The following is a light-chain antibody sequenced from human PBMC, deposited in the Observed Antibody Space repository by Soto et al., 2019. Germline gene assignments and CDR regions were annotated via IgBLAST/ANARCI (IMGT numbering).Light chain of an antibody. CDR2: RNN. CDR3: AAWDDSLSGHVV. CDR1: SSNIGSNY. Sequence: QPVLTQPPSASGTPGQRVTISCSGSSSNIGSNYVYWYQQLPGTAPKLLIYRNNQRPSGVPDRFSGSKSGTSASLAISGLGSEDEADYYCAAWDDSLSGHVVFGGGTKLTVL. V-gene: IGLV1-47*01. J-gene: IGLJ2*01.